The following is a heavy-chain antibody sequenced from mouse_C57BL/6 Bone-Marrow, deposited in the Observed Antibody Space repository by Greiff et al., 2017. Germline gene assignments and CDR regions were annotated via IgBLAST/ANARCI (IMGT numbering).Heavy chain of an antibody. V-gene: IGHV1-82*01. Sequence: QVQLQQSGPELVKPGASVKISCKASGYAFSSSWMNWVKQRPGKGLEWIGRIYPGDGDTNYNGKFKGKATLTADKSSSTAYMQLSSLTSEDSAVYFCARGPLDYSNYVDAMDYWGQGTSVTVSS. CDR3: ARGPLDYSNYVDAMDY. D-gene: IGHD2-5*01. J-gene: IGHJ4*01. CDR2: IYPGDGDT. CDR1: GYAFSSSW.